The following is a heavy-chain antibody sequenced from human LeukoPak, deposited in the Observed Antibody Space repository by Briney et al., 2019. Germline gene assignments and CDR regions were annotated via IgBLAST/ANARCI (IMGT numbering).Heavy chain of an antibody. V-gene: IGHV1-8*01. J-gene: IGHJ5*02. Sequence: ASVKVSCKASGYTFTSYDISWVRQATGQGLEWKGWMNPNSGNTGYAQKFQGRVTITADESTSTAYMELSSLRSEDTAVYYCARGATHFLGENWFDPWGQGTLVTVSS. CDR1: GYTFTSYD. D-gene: IGHD1-26*01. CDR3: ARGATHFLGENWFDP. CDR2: MNPNSGNT.